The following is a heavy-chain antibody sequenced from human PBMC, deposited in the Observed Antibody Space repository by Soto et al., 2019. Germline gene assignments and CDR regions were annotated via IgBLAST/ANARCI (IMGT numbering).Heavy chain of an antibody. CDR3: AGVTTAPPGYYYYYMDV. CDR1: GFTVSSNY. CDR2: IYSGGST. Sequence: GGSLSLSCAASGFTVSSNYMSWVRQAPGKGLEWVSVIYSGGSTYYADSVKGRFTISRHNSKNTLYLQMNSLRAEDTAVYYCAGVTTAPPGYYYYYMDVWGKGTTVTVSS. V-gene: IGHV3-53*04. J-gene: IGHJ6*03. D-gene: IGHD4-17*01.